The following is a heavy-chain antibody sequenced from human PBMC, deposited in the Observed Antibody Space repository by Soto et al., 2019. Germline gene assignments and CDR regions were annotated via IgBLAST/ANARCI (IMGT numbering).Heavy chain of an antibody. CDR1: GDSVSSNSAA. Sequence: PSETLSLTCAISGDSVSSNSAAWNWVRQSPSRGLEWLGRTYYRSKWNNDYAVSVKRRITINPDTSKNQFSLQLNSVTPEDTAVYYCARDLGSSWPGDYWGQGTLVTVSS. J-gene: IGHJ4*02. CDR2: TYYRSKWNN. D-gene: IGHD6-13*01. CDR3: ARDLGSSWPGDY. V-gene: IGHV6-1*01.